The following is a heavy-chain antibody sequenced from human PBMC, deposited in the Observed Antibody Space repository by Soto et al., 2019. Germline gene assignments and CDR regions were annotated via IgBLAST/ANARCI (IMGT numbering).Heavy chain of an antibody. Sequence: GESLKISCKGSGYSFTSYWIGWVRQMPGKGLEWMGIIYPGDSDTRYSPSFQGQVTISADKSISTAYLQWSSLKASDTAMYYCARLSGCSSTSCYTHMDVWGQGTTVTRLL. V-gene: IGHV5-51*01. CDR1: GYSFTSYW. CDR3: ARLSGCSSTSCYTHMDV. D-gene: IGHD2-2*02. J-gene: IGHJ6*02. CDR2: IYPGDSDT.